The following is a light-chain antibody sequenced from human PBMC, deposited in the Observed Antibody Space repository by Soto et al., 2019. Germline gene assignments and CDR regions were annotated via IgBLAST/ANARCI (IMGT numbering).Light chain of an antibody. Sequence: EIGLTQSPGTLSLSPGERATLSCRASQSVISNYLAWYQQKPGLAPRLLIYGVSIRATGIPDRFSGSGSGTDFTLTISRLEPEDFAVYYCLQYGRSPKTFGQGTKV. CDR3: LQYGRSPKT. CDR2: GVS. V-gene: IGKV3-20*01. J-gene: IGKJ1*01. CDR1: QSVISNY.